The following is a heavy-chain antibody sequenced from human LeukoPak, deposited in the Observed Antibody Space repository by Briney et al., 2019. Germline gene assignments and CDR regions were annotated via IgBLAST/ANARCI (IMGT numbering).Heavy chain of an antibody. CDR3: ASSQSYRFDY. CDR1: GFTFSSYW. Sequence: SGGSLRLSCAASGFTFSSYWMSWVRQAPGKGLEWVANIKQDGSEKYYVDSVKGRFTISRDNSKNSLYLQMNSLRDEDTAVYYCASSQSYRFDYWGQGTLVTVSS. D-gene: IGHD1-26*01. J-gene: IGHJ4*02. V-gene: IGHV3-7*01. CDR2: IKQDGSEK.